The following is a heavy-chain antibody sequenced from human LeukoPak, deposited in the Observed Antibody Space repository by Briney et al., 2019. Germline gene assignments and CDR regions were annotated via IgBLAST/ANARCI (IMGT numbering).Heavy chain of an antibody. CDR3: ENLGITNYDFWSGYFDF. CDR2: ISGSDGST. D-gene: IGHD3-3*01. Sequence: GGSLRLSCAACGFTFYTYAMHWVREAPGKGLGWGSGISGSDGSTYYADSVKGRFTISRDNSKNTLYLQMHSLRVEDTAIYYCENLGITNYDFWSGYFDFWGQGTLVTVSS. CDR1: GFTFYTYA. J-gene: IGHJ4*02. V-gene: IGHV3-23*01.